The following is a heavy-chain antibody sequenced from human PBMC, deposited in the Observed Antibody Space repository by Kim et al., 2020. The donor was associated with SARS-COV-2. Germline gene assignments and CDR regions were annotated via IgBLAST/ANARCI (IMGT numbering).Heavy chain of an antibody. V-gene: IGHV4-39*01. CDR2: IYYSGST. CDR1: GGSISSSSYY. D-gene: IGHD3-22*01. Sequence: SETLSLTCTVSGGSISSSSYYWGWFRQPPGKGLEWIGSIYYSGSTYYNPSLKSRVTISVDTSKNQFSLKPSSVTAADTAVYYCAKHYTYYYDSSGNYHAFDIWGQGTMVTVSS. CDR3: AKHYTYYYDSSGNYHAFDI. J-gene: IGHJ3*02.